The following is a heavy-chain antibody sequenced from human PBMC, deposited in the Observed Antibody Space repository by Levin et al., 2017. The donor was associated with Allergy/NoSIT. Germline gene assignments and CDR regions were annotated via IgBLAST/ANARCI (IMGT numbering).Heavy chain of an antibody. CDR2: TSYSGIT. CDR1: GGSVRSRSDY. V-gene: IGHV4-61*01. J-gene: IGHJ6*02. Sequence: RTSETLSLTCTVSGGSVRSRSDYWSWIRQPPGKGLEWIGFTSYSGITNFNPSLKSRVTISIDTSKNQFSLKLNSLTAADTAVYYCARDREHYDGSGDYPYYYYGIDVWGQGTTVTVSS. D-gene: IGHD3-22*01. CDR3: ARDREHYDGSGDYPYYYYGIDV.